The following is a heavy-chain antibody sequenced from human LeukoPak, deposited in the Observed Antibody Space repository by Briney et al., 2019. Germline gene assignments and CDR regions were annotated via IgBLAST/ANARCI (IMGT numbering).Heavy chain of an antibody. D-gene: IGHD6-19*01. CDR2: ISPYNGNT. CDR3: ARGAVAGYHAFDI. J-gene: IGHJ3*02. CDR1: GDTFTSYG. V-gene: IGHV1-18*04. Sequence: TCKVSGDTFTSYGCSWMRQAPGQGLEWMGWISPYNGNTNYAQQLQGRITIITNTSTSTAHMGLRGLSSDDTAEYYGARGAVAGYHAFDIWRQGTILTISA.